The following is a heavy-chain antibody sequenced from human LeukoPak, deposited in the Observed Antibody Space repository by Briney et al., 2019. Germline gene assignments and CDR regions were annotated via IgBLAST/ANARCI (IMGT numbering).Heavy chain of an antibody. D-gene: IGHD2-2*01. J-gene: IGHJ6*03. V-gene: IGHV3-23*01. CDR2: ISGSGGST. CDR3: AKSVKGYQLLGGGLSYYYYMDV. Sequence: PGGSLRLSCAASGFTFSSYAMSWVRQAPGKGLQWVSAISGSGGSTYYADSVKGRFTISRDNSKNTLYLQMNSLRAEDTAVYYCAKSVKGYQLLGGGLSYYYYMDVWGKGTTVTVSS. CDR1: GFTFSSYA.